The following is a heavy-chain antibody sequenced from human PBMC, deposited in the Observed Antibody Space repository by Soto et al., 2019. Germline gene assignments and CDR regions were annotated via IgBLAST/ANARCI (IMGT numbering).Heavy chain of an antibody. V-gene: IGHV1-18*04. CDR2: ISAYNGNT. Sequence: ASVKVSCKASGYTFTSYGISWVRQAPGQGLEWMGWISAYNGNTNYAQKLQGRVTMTTDTSTSTAYMELRSLRSDDTAVYYCARDPDSSGYYFEFDPWGQGTLVTSP. CDR1: GYTFTSYG. D-gene: IGHD3-22*01. J-gene: IGHJ5*02. CDR3: ARDPDSSGYYFEFDP.